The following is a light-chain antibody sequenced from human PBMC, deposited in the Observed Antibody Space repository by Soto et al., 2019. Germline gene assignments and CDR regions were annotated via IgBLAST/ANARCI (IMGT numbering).Light chain of an antibody. Sequence: EIVMTQSPATLSVSPGERATLSCRASQRVRSNLAWYQQTPGQAPRLLIYGASTRATGIPARFSGSGSGTEFALTISSLQSEDFAVYDCQQYNNWTSFTFGPGTKVDIK. V-gene: IGKV3-15*01. CDR2: GAS. CDR3: QQYNNWTSFT. CDR1: QRVRSN. J-gene: IGKJ3*01.